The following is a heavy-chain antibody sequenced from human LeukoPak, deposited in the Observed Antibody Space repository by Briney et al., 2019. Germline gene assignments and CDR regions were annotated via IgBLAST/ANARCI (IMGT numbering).Heavy chain of an antibody. J-gene: IGHJ4*02. CDR1: GGSISNYY. V-gene: IGHV4-59*01. CDR2: IYYGGST. D-gene: IGHD3-22*01. Sequence: SETLSLTCTVSGGSISNYYWSWIRQPPGKGLEWIGYIYYGGSTNYNPSLKSRVTISVDTSKNQFSLKLSSVTAADTAVYYCARDITMIMYWGQGTLVTVSS. CDR3: ARDITMIMY.